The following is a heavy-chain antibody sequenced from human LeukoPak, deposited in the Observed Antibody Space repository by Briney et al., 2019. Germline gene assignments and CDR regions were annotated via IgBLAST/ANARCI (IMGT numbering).Heavy chain of an antibody. V-gene: IGHV3-48*01. CDR3: ARASGDFDY. CDR2: ISSSSSTI. D-gene: IGHD6-25*01. Sequence: GGSLRLSCAASGFTFSSYSMNWVRQAPGKGLEWVSYISSSSSTIYYADYVKGRFTISRDNAKNSLYLQMNSLRAEDTAVYYCARASGDFDYWGQGTLVTVSS. CDR1: GFTFSSYS. J-gene: IGHJ4*02.